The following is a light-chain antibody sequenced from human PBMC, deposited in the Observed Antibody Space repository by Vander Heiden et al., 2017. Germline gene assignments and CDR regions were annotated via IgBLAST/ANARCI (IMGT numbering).Light chain of an antibody. Sequence: IVLTQSPATLSLSPGERATLSCRASQSVSSYLAWYQQKPGQAPRLLIYDASNRATGIPARFSGSGSGTDFTLTISSLEPEDFAVYYCQQRSNWPPGLGQGTRLEIK. J-gene: IGKJ5*01. CDR1: QSVSSY. CDR3: QQRSNWPPG. V-gene: IGKV3-11*01. CDR2: DAS.